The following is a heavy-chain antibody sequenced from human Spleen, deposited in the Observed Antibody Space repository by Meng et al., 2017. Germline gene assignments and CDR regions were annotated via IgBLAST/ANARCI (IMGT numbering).Heavy chain of an antibody. CDR2: INHSGST. Sequence: HLQQWGAGLLKPAETLSLTCFVSGGSFSDYYWSWIRQPPGKGLEWIGEINHSGSTNYNPSLESRATISVDTSQNNLSLKLSSVTAADSAVYYCARGPTTMAHDFDYWGQGTLVTVSS. J-gene: IGHJ4*02. CDR1: GGSFSDYY. V-gene: IGHV4-34*01. CDR3: ARGPTTMAHDFDY. D-gene: IGHD4-11*01.